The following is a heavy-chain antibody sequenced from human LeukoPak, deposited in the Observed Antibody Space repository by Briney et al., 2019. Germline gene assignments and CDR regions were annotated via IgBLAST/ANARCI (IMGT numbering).Heavy chain of an antibody. D-gene: IGHD1-7*01. Sequence: SETLTLTCTVSGGSISSYYWSWIRQPAGKGLEWIGRIYTSGSTNYNPSLKSRVTMSVDTSKNQFSLKLSSVTAADTAVYYCARDRWLELAHRGGYYYYYMDVWGKGTTVTVSS. CDR1: GGSISSYY. V-gene: IGHV4-4*07. CDR3: ARDRWLELAHRGGYYYYYMDV. CDR2: IYTSGST. J-gene: IGHJ6*03.